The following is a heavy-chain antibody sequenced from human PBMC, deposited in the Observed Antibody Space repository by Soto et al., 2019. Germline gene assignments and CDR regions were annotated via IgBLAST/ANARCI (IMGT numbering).Heavy chain of an antibody. CDR2: MNPHSGNT. J-gene: IGHJ4*02. V-gene: IGHV1-8*01. CDR1: GYSFTSYD. Sequence: ASVKVSCRASGYSFTSYDINWVRQASGQGLEWMGWMNPHSGNTGYAQKFQGRVTMTRNTSINTAYMELSSLISGDTAVYYCARLPFWFGEPCFLQWGPGSLFTVSS. D-gene: IGHD3-10*01. CDR3: ARLPFWFGEPCFLQ.